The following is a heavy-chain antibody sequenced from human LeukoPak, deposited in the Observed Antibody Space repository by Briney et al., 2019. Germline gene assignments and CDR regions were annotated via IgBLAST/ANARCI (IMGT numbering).Heavy chain of an antibody. CDR2: IYNVGST. J-gene: IGHJ4*02. D-gene: IGHD3-10*01. CDR1: GFTVSSCF. Sequence: GGSLRLSCAASGFTVSSCFMTWVRQAPGKGLEWVSVIYNVGSTFYADSVKGRFTISRDDSKNTLYLQMNSLRAEDTAVYYCAKVRYYYGSGNFFDYWGQGTLVTVSS. V-gene: IGHV3-53*05. CDR3: AKVRYYYGSGNFFDY.